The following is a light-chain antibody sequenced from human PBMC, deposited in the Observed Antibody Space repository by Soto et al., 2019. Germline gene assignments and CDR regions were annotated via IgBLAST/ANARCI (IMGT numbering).Light chain of an antibody. CDR1: QSVSSTY. CDR2: DAS. CDR3: QQRSNWIT. J-gene: IGKJ5*01. Sequence: ETVLTQSPGTLSLSPGERAILSCRASQSVSSTYLAWYQQKPGQAPRLLIHDASNRATGIPARFSGSGSGTDFTLTINSLEPEDFAVYYCQQRSNWITFGQGTRLEIK. V-gene: IGKV3D-20*02.